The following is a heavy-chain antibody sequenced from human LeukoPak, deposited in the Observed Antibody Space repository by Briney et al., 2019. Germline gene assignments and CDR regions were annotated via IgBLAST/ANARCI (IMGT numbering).Heavy chain of an antibody. Sequence: ASVKVSCKASGYTFTGYYKHWVRQAPGQGLEWMGWINPNSGGTNYAQKFQGRVTMTRDTSISTAYMELSRLRSDDTAVYYCARGPDPSPETYYDILTGLTFDYWGQGTLVTVSS. CDR1: GYTFTGYY. CDR3: ARGPDPSPETYYDILTGLTFDY. J-gene: IGHJ4*02. V-gene: IGHV1-2*02. CDR2: INPNSGGT. D-gene: IGHD3-9*01.